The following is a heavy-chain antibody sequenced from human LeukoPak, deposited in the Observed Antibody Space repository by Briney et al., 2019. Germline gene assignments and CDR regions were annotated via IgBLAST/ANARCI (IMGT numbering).Heavy chain of an antibody. J-gene: IGHJ4*02. CDR2: ISSRSNYT. CDR1: GFTFSDDY. D-gene: IGHD6-6*01. Sequence: PGGSLRLSCAASGFTFSDDYMSWIRQAPGKGLEWVSYISSRSNYTNYADSVKGRFTISRDNAKHSLYLQMNGPRAEDTAVYYCARGEEYSSSSGPVDYWGQGTLVTVSS. V-gene: IGHV3-11*06. CDR3: ARGEEYSSSSGPVDY.